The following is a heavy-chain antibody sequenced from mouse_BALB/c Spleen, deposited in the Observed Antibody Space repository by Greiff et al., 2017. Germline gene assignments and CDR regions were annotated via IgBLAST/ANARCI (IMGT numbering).Heavy chain of an antibody. CDR2: IDPANGNT. V-gene: IGHV14-3*02. CDR3: ARDYGCDGHYFDY. J-gene: IGHJ2*01. Sequence: VQLQQSGAELVKPGASVKLSCTASGFNITDTYMPWVKQRPEQGLEWIGRIDPANGNTKYDPKFQGKATITADTSSNTAYLQLSSLTSEDTAVYYCARDYGCDGHYFDYWGQGTTLTVSS. D-gene: IGHD2-14*01. CDR1: GFNITDTY.